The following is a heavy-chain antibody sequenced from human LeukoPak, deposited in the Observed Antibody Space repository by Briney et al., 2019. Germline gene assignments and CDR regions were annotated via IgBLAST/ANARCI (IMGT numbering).Heavy chain of an antibody. V-gene: IGHV1-2*06. CDR2: INPNSGDT. D-gene: IGHD2-21*02. CDR1: GYTFTGYY. Sequence: GASVKVSCKASGYTFTGYYVHWVRQAPGQGLEWMGRINPNSGDTNYAQKFQGRVTMTRDTSIRTAYMELSRLRSDDTAVYYCARDYCGGDCFPDYWGQGTLVTVSS. CDR3: ARDYCGGDCFPDY. J-gene: IGHJ4*02.